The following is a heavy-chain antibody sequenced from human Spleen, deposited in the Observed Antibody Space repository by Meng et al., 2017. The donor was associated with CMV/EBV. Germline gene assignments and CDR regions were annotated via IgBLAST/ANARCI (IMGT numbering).Heavy chain of an antibody. D-gene: IGHD1-26*01. Sequence: GESLKISCAASGFTFDNYAMTWVRQAPGKGLEWVSTITGSGHSTYYADSVKGRFTISRVNAKNSLYLQMNSLRAEDTAVYYCARVHTLGGSFTFDYWGQGTLVTVSS. CDR3: ARVHTLGGSFTFDY. V-gene: IGHV3-23*01. J-gene: IGHJ4*02. CDR1: GFTFDNYA. CDR2: ITGSGHST.